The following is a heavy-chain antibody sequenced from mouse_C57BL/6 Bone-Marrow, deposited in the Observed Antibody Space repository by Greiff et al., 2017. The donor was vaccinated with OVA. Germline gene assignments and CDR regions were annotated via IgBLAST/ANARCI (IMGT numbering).Heavy chain of an antibody. CDR1: GYAFTNYL. Sequence: QVQLQQSGAELVRPGTSVKVSCKASGYAFTNYLIEWVKQRPGQGLEWIGVINPGSGGTNYNEKFKGKATLTADKSSSTAYMQLSSLTSEDSAVFFCARGNSLGYFDVWGTGTTVTVSS. CDR2: INPGSGGT. J-gene: IGHJ1*03. CDR3: ARGNSLGYFDV. D-gene: IGHD4-1*01. V-gene: IGHV1-54*01.